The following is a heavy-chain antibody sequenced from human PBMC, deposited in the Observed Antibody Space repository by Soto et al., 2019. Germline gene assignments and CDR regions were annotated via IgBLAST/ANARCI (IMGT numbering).Heavy chain of an antibody. J-gene: IGHJ5*02. V-gene: IGHV3-13*04. CDR2: IGTAGDT. Sequence: EVQLVESGGGLVQPGGSLRLSCAASGFTFSSYDMHWVRQATGKGLEWVSAIGTAGDTYYPGSVKGRFTISRENAKNSLYLQMNSLRAGDTAVYYCARLFSGSYGDPWGQGTLVTVSS. D-gene: IGHD1-26*01. CDR1: GFTFSSYD. CDR3: ARLFSGSYGDP.